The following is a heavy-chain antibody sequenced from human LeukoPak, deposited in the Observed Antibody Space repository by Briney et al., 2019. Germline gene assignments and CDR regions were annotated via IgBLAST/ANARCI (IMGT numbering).Heavy chain of an antibody. CDR2: ISGSGVTT. V-gene: IGHV3-23*01. CDR3: AKGQGSIQLWGPVY. Sequence: PGGSLRLSCAASGFTFSSYAMSWVRQAPGKGLEWVSVISGSGVTTYDADSVKGRFTISRDNSKNMLYLQMNSLRVEDTAIYYCAKGQGSIQLWGPVYWGQGTLVTVSS. CDR1: GFTFSSYA. D-gene: IGHD5-18*01. J-gene: IGHJ4*02.